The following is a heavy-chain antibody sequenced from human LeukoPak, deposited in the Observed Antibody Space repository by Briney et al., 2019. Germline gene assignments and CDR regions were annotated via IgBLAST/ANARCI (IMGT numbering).Heavy chain of an antibody. CDR3: AAQYSSWSNFFDY. CDR2: VSSCSSYI. J-gene: IGHJ4*02. V-gene: IGHV3-21*01. CDR1: GVTFSTYS. Sequence: GPSHTLSCAPSGVTFSTYSISSVRHAPGKGLEWVSSVSSCSSYIYDADSVKGRFTISRDNAKNSLYLHMNSLRAEDTAVYCCAAQYSSWSNFFDYWGQGTLVTVSS. D-gene: IGHD6-6*01.